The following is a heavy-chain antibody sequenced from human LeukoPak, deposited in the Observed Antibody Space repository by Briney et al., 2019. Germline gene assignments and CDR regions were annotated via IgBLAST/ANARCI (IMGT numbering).Heavy chain of an antibody. CDR2: IYYSGTT. CDR1: GVSISSSRYY. CDR3: AKLDSPFRSGSRDY. Sequence: PSETLSLTCTVSGVSISSSRYYWGWIRQPPGKGLEWIGSIYYSGTTYYNPSLKSRVTISLDTSKNQFSLKVTSVTAADTAVYYCAKLDSPFRSGSRDYWGQGTLVTVSS. J-gene: IGHJ4*02. V-gene: IGHV4-39*01. D-gene: IGHD3-10*01.